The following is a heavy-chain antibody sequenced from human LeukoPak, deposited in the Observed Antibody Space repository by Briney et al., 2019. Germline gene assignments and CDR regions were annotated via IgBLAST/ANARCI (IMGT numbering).Heavy chain of an antibody. V-gene: IGHV1-46*01. CDR1: GFTRIGHY. CDR3: ARVGSMVRGQYYFDY. Sequence: ASVKVSCKASGFTRIGHYMHWVRQAPGQGLEWMGIINPSGGSTSYAQKFQGRVTMTRDTSTSTVYMELSSLRSEDTAVYYCARVGSMVRGQYYFDYWGQGTLVTVSS. D-gene: IGHD3-10*01. CDR2: INPSGGST. J-gene: IGHJ4*02.